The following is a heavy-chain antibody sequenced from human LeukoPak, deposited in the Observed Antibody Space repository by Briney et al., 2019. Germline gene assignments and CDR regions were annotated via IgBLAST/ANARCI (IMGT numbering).Heavy chain of an antibody. CDR3: AKGYYYDSSGYYHDAFDI. D-gene: IGHD3-22*01. CDR1: GFTFDDYA. CDR2: ISWNSGSI. V-gene: IGHV3-9*03. Sequence: GRSLRLSCAASGFTFDDYAMHWVRHAPGKGLEWVSGISWNSGSIGYADSVKGRFTISRDNAKNSLYLQMNSLRAEDMALYYCAKGYYYDSSGYYHDAFDIWGQGAMVTVSS. J-gene: IGHJ3*02.